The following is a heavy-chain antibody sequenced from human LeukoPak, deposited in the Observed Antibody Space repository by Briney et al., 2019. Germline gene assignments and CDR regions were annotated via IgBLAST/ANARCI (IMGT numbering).Heavy chain of an antibody. CDR1: GFTFSSYG. V-gene: IGHV3-48*02. D-gene: IGHD3-22*01. CDR2: IGSRSSAI. CDR3: ARKTWDSSGYYCLDY. J-gene: IGHJ4*02. Sequence: GGSLRLSCAASGFTFSSYGVNWVRQAPGKGLEWVSYIGSRSSAIYYADSVKGRFTISRDNAKNSLYLQMNSLRDEDTAVYYCARKTWDSSGYYCLDYWGQGTLVTVSS.